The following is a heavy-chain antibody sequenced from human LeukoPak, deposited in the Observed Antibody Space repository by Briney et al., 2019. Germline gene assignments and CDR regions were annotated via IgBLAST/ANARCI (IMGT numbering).Heavy chain of an antibody. V-gene: IGHV3-23*01. Sequence: GGSLRLSCAASGFTFSSYAMSWVRQAPGKGLEWVSGISGSGGSTYYVDSVKGRFTISRDNSKNTLYLQMNSLRAEDTAVYYCAKIPVRVVVVVAATLDYWGQGTLVTVSS. CDR3: AKIPVRVVVVVAATLDY. CDR1: GFTFSSYA. D-gene: IGHD2-15*01. CDR2: ISGSGGST. J-gene: IGHJ4*02.